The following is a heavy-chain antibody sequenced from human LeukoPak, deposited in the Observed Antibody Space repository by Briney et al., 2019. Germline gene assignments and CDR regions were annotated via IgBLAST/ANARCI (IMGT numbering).Heavy chain of an antibody. D-gene: IGHD3-3*01. V-gene: IGHV3-33*01. Sequence: GGSLRLSCAASGFTFSSYGMHWVRQAPGKGLEWVAVIWYDGSNKYYADSVKGRFTISRDNSKNTLYLQMNSLRAEDTAVYYCAIDLRFWSGYSWSHWGQGTLVTVSS. CDR1: GFTFSSYG. J-gene: IGHJ4*02. CDR2: IWYDGSNK. CDR3: AIDLRFWSGYSWSH.